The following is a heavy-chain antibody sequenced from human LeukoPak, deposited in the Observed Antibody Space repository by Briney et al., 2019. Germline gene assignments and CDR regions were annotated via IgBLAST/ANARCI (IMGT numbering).Heavy chain of an antibody. V-gene: IGHV3-48*03. J-gene: IGHJ4*02. CDR1: GFTFSNYE. CDR2: ISSSGSTG. D-gene: IGHD3-22*01. Sequence: PGGSLRLSCAGSGFTFSNYEMNWVRQAPGKGLEWVSFISSSGSTGYYADSVKGRFIISKDNAKNLLYLEMNNLRPEDTALYYCARDQRPKKYFYDSSGSSAYWGQGTLVTVSS. CDR3: ARDQRPKKYFYDSSGSSAY.